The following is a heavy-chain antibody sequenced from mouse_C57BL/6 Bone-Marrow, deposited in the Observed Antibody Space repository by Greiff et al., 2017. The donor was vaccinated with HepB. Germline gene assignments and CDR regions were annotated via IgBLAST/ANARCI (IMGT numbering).Heavy chain of an antibody. D-gene: IGHD1-1*02. CDR1: GYTFTSYW. Sequence: QVQLKQPGAELVKPGASVKLSCKASGYTFTSYWMHWVKQRPGRGLEWIGRIDPNSGGTKYNEKFKSKATLTVDTSSSTAYMQLSSLTSEDSAVYYCARSSYGWFAYWGQGTLVTVSA. CDR2: IDPNSGGT. CDR3: ARSSYGWFAY. V-gene: IGHV1-62-3*01. J-gene: IGHJ3*01.